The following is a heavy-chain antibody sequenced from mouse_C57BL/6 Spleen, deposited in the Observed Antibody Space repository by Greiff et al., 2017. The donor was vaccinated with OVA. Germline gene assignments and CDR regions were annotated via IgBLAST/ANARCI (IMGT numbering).Heavy chain of an antibody. Sequence: QVQLKQSGAELVMPGASVKLSCKASGYTFTSYWMHWVKQRPGQGLEWIGEIDPSDSYTNYNQKFKGKSTLTVDKSSSTAYMQLSSLTSEDSAVYYCARVTGTGGAMDYWGQGTSVTVSS. V-gene: IGHV1-69*01. J-gene: IGHJ4*01. CDR2: IDPSDSYT. CDR1: GYTFTSYW. CDR3: ARVTGTGGAMDY. D-gene: IGHD4-1*01.